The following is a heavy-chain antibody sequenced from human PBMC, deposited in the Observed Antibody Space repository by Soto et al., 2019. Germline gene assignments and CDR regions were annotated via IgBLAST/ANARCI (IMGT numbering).Heavy chain of an antibody. CDR2: INHSGST. Sequence: QVQLQQWGAGLLKPSETLSLTCAVYGGSFSGYYWSWIRQPPGKGLEWIGEINHSGSTNYNPSLKSRVTISVDPSKNQFSLKLSSVTAADTAVYYCARGGGGILQQYYYYYMDVWGKGTTVTVSS. J-gene: IGHJ6*03. D-gene: IGHD3-16*01. CDR1: GGSFSGYY. CDR3: ARGGGGILQQYYYYYMDV. V-gene: IGHV4-34*01.